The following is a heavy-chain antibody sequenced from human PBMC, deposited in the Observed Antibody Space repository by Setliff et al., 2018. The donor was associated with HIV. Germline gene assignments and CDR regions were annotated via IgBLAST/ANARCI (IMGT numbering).Heavy chain of an antibody. Sequence: SETLSLTCTVSAGSIRSSTYYWAWIRQPPGKGLEWIGTIYYSGSTYYNPSLKGRATISVDMSKNQFSLRLSSVTAADTAAYYCIIAYSSGWLAPMGFDSWGQGTLVTVSS. CDR2: IYYSGST. CDR1: AGSIRSSTYY. CDR3: IIAYSSGWLAPMGFDS. V-gene: IGHV4-39*01. D-gene: IGHD6-19*01. J-gene: IGHJ4*02.